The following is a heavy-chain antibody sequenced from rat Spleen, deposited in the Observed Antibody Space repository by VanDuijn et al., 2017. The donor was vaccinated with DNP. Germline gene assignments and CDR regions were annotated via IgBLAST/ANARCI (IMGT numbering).Heavy chain of an antibody. D-gene: IGHD1-11*01. V-gene: IGHV5-17*01. CDR1: GFTFSDYA. Sequence: EVQLVESGGGSVQPGRSPKISCEASGFTFSDYAMAWVRQAPTKGLEWVATISYDSHITNYRDSVKGRFTISRDNAETTLYLQMDSLRSEDTATYYCTTDFERGYWGQGVMVTVSS. J-gene: IGHJ2*01. CDR3: TTDFERGY. CDR2: ISYDSHIT.